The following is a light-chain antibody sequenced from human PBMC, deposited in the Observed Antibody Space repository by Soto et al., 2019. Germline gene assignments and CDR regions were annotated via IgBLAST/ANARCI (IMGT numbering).Light chain of an antibody. Sequence: QSALTQPRSVSGSPGQSVTISCTGTSSDVGGYNYVSWYQQHPGKAPKLMIYDFSKRPSGVPYRFSGSKSGNTASLTISGLQAEDEADSYCCSYAGSYTLVFGGGTKLTVL. CDR2: DFS. V-gene: IGLV2-11*01. CDR1: SSDVGGYNY. J-gene: IGLJ3*02. CDR3: CSYAGSYTLV.